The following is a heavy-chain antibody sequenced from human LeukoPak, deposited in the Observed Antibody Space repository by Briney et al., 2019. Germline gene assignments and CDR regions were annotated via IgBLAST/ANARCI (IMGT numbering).Heavy chain of an antibody. Sequence: GGSLRLSCTVSGFTVSSNSMSWVRQAPGKGLEWVSFIYSGTIHYSDSVKGRFTISRNNSKHTLYLQMNSLRAEDTAVYYCAKDIDRYYYMDVWGKGTTVTISS. CDR1: GFTVSSNS. D-gene: IGHD1-26*01. V-gene: IGHV3-53*01. J-gene: IGHJ6*03. CDR2: IYSGTI. CDR3: AKDIDRYYYMDV.